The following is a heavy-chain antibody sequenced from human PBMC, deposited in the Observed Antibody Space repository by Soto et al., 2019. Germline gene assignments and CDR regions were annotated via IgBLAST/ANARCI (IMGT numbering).Heavy chain of an antibody. V-gene: IGHV3-64D*06. CDR1: GFTLSSYA. D-gene: IGHD2-8*01. CDR2: ISSTGGST. J-gene: IGHJ5*02. Sequence: GGCLRLSCSASGFTLSSYAMHWVRQAPGKGLEYVSAISSTGGSTYYADSVKGRFTISRDNSKNTLYLQMSSLRAEDTAVYYCVKPGIVLMVYARTWSDPCGQRTLATVSS. CDR3: VKPGIVLMVYARTWSDP.